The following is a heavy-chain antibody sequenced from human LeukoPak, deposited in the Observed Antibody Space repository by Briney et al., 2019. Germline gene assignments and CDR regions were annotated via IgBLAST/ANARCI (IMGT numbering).Heavy chain of an antibody. D-gene: IGHD2-2*01. V-gene: IGHV3-21*01. J-gene: IGHJ6*03. CDR1: GSTFSSYS. Sequence: PGRSLRLSCAASGSTFSSYSMNWVRQAPGKGLEWVSAISSVSSQIYYADSVRGRCTISRDNAKNSLYLQMNSLTAEDTAVYYCARDPRVVVPAYYSYYYMDVWGKGTTVTVSS. CDR2: ISSVSSQI. CDR3: ARDPRVVVPAYYSYYYMDV.